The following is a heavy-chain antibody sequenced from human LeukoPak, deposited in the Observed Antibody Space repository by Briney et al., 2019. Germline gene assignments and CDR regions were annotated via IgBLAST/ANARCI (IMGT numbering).Heavy chain of an antibody. CDR1: GGSISSGDYY. J-gene: IGHJ3*02. CDR2: IYTSGST. V-gene: IGHV4-61*02. D-gene: IGHD3-3*01. CDR3: ARDLYYDFWSGYGAFDI. Sequence: SQTLSLTCTVSGGSISSGDYYWSWIRQPPGKGLEWIGRIYTSGSTNYNPSLKSRVTISVDTSKNQFSLKLSSVTAADTAVYYCARDLYYDFWSGYGAFDIWGQGTMVTVSS.